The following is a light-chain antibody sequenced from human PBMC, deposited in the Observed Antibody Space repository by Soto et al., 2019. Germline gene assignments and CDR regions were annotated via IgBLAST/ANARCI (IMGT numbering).Light chain of an antibody. Sequence: QPVLTQPPSASASLGASVTLTCTLSSGYSNYKVDWYQQRPGKGPRFVLRVGTGGIVGSKGDGTPDRFAVLGSGLNRYLTINNIQEEDESEYYFGADHGGGSNFVYVFGTGTKLTVL. J-gene: IGLJ1*01. CDR3: GADHGGGSNFVYV. V-gene: IGLV9-49*01. CDR1: SGYSNYK. CDR2: VGTGGIVG.